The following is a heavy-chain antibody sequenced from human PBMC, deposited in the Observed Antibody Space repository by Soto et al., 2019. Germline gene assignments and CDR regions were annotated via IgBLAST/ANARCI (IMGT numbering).Heavy chain of an antibody. CDR3: ARERRGSPLNWFDP. CDR1: GGSISSGGYY. CDR2: IYHSGST. J-gene: IGHJ5*02. V-gene: IGHV4-31*03. Sequence: SETLSLTCTVSGGSISSGGYYWSWIRQHPGKGLEWIGYIYHSGSTNYNPSPKSRVTISVDKSKNQFSLKLSSVTAADTAVYYCARERRGSPLNWFDPWGQGTLVTVSS. D-gene: IGHD5-12*01.